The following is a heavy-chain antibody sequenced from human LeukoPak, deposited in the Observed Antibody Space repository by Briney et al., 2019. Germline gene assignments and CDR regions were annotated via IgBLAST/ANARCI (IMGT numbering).Heavy chain of an antibody. J-gene: IGHJ4*02. D-gene: IGHD6-19*01. CDR1: GFTFGSYA. V-gene: IGHV3-23*01. CDR3: AKTLSSGWYEN. CDR2: ISDSGRGT. Sequence: GGSLRLSCAASGFTFGSYAMTWVRQAPGKGLEWVSAISDSGRGTYYADSVKGRFTISRDNSKNTVYVQMNSLRAEDTAVYYCAKTLSSGWYENWGQGTQVTVSS.